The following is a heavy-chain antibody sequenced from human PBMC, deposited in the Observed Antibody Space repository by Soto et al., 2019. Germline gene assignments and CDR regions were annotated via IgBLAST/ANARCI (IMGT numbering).Heavy chain of an antibody. V-gene: IGHV2-5*02. Sequence: QITLTESGPTLVEPTQTLTLTCTFSGFSLTTSGVGVGWIRQPPGKALECLALIYWDNDKRYSPSLKSRLTITKDISKNPVVLTMTNMDPVDTATYYCAHRLDMRYNWNYGDFDYWGQGMLVTVSS. J-gene: IGHJ4*02. CDR3: AHRLDMRYNWNYGDFDY. D-gene: IGHD1-7*01. CDR2: IYWDNDK. CDR1: GFSLTTSGVG.